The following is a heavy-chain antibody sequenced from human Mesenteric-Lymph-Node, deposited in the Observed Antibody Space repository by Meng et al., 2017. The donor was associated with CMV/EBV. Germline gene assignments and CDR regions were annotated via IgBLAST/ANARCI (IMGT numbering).Heavy chain of an antibody. Sequence: QVEPAAWGAGFFKPSETLSLPCAVYGGSFSGYYWSWIRQPPGKGLEWIGEINHSGSTNYNPSLKSRVTISVDTSKNQFSLKLSSVTAADTAVYYCARHQRWLKSEGGFNYWGQGTLVTVSS. CDR3: ARHQRWLKSEGGFNY. CDR2: INHSGST. CDR1: GGSFSGYY. V-gene: IGHV4-34*01. D-gene: IGHD4-23*01. J-gene: IGHJ4*02.